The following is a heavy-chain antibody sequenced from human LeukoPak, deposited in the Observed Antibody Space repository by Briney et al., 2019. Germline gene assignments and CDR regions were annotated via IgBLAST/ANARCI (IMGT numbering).Heavy chain of an antibody. CDR3: AGVRRRSGGIAPRHAFDI. CDR1: GGSISSYY. CDR2: IYYSGST. V-gene: IGHV4-59*08. Sequence: SETLSLTCTVSGGSISSYYWSWIRQPPGKGLEWIGYIYYSGSTNYNPSLKSRVTISVDTSKNQFSLKLSSVTAADTAVYYCAGVRRRSGGIAPRHAFDIWGQGTMVTVSS. D-gene: IGHD6-13*01. J-gene: IGHJ3*02.